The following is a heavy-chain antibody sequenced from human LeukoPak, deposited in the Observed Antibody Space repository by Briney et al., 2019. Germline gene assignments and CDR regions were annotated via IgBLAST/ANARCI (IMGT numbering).Heavy chain of an antibody. Sequence: GGSLRLSCAASGFNFCSYSFNWVRQAPGKRLEWLSYIWDSSRITYQADSVKGRFTISRDNAKSSLYLQMNSLRDEDTAVYYCVRDSSFAFDYWGQGILVTVSS. CDR1: GFNFCSYS. D-gene: IGHD2/OR15-2a*01. J-gene: IGHJ4*02. V-gene: IGHV3-48*02. CDR2: IWDSSRIT. CDR3: VRDSSFAFDY.